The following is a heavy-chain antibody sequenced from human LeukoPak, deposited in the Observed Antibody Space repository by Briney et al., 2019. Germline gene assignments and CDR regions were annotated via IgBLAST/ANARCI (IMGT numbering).Heavy chain of an antibody. D-gene: IGHD6-13*01. CDR2: ISGSGGST. J-gene: IGHJ4*02. CDR1: GFTFSSYA. V-gene: IGHV3-23*01. Sequence: GGSLRLSCAASGFTFSSYAMSWVRQAPGKGLEWVSAISGSGGSTYYADSVKGQFTISRDNSKNTLYLQMNSLRAEDTAVYYCAKDRDRAAAGDFDYWGQGTLVTVSP. CDR3: AKDRDRAAAGDFDY.